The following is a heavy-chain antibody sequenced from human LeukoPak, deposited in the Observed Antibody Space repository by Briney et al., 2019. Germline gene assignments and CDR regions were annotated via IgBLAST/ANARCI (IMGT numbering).Heavy chain of an antibody. CDR1: GFTFSSYA. CDR3: AKDPGNNNWSYWYFDI. V-gene: IGHV3-23*01. CDR2: ISGSGGST. Sequence: GGSLRLSCAASGFTFSSYAMTWVRQAPGKGLEWVSSISGSGGSTYYADSVEGRFTISRDNSKNTLYLQMNSLRAEDTAVYYCAKDPGNNNWSYWYFDIWGRGTLVSVSS. D-gene: IGHD1-1*01. J-gene: IGHJ2*01.